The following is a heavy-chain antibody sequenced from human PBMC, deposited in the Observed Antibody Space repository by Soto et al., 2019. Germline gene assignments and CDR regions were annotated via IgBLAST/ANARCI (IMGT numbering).Heavy chain of an antibody. CDR1: GGTFSSYA. Sequence: ASVNVSFKASGGTFSSYAISWVRQAPGQGLECMGGIIPMFGTANYAQKFQGRVTITADESTSTAYMELSSLRSDDTAVYYCARDESVYYYDSSGYYSFDYWGQGTLVTVSS. CDR3: ARDESVYYYDSSGYYSFDY. D-gene: IGHD3-22*01. J-gene: IGHJ4*02. V-gene: IGHV1-69*13. CDR2: IIPMFGTA.